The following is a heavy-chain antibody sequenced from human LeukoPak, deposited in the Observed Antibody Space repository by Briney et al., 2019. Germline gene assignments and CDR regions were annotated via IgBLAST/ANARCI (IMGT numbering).Heavy chain of an antibody. CDR1: GYTFTGYY. J-gene: IGHJ4*02. Sequence: ASVKVSCKASGYTFTGYYMHWVRQAPGQGLEWMGWINPNSGGTNYAQKFQGRVTMTRDTSISTAYMELSRLRSDDTAVYYCAXXXXXXXXXXXXYPVGYFDYWGQGTLVTVSX. D-gene: IGHD1-26*01. V-gene: IGHV1-2*02. CDR3: AXXXXXXXXXXXXYPVGYFDY. CDR2: INPNSGGT.